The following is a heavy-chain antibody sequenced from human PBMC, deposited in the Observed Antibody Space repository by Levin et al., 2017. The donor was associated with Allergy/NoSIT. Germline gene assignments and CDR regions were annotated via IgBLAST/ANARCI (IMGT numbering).Heavy chain of an antibody. D-gene: IGHD1-20*01. CDR3: ARLNRITGASYAFDI. V-gene: IGHV3-30-3*01. Sequence: GGSLRLSCAASGFTFSSYAMHWVRQAPGKGLEWVAVISYDGSNKYYADSVKGRFTISRDNSKNTLYLQMNSLRAEDTAVYYCARLNRITGASYAFDIWGQGTMVTVSS. CDR1: GFTFSSYA. J-gene: IGHJ3*02. CDR2: ISYDGSNK.